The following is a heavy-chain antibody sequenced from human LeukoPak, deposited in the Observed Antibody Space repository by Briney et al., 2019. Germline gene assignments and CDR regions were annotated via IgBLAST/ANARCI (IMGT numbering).Heavy chain of an antibody. J-gene: IGHJ5*02. CDR1: GGSISSSSYY. CDR3: ARGTPQIVLMVYAIGWFDP. CDR2: IYYSGST. V-gene: IGHV4-39*07. Sequence: SETLSLTCTVSGGSISSSSYYWGWIRQPPGKGLEWIGSIYYSGSTYYNPSLKSRATISVDTSKNQFSLKLSSVTAADTAVYYCARGTPQIVLMVYAIGWFDPWGQGTLVTVSS. D-gene: IGHD2-8*01.